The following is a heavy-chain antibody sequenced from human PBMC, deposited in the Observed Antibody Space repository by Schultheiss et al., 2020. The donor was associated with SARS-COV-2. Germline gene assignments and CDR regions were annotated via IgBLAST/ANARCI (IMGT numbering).Heavy chain of an antibody. CDR1: GGSISSGSYY. D-gene: IGHD6-13*01. CDR3: ARDYRDSSSWYYYYGMDV. Sequence: SETLSLTCTVSGGSISSGSYYWSWIRQPAGKGLEWIGRINTSGSTNYNPSLESRVTISVDTSKNQFSLKLSSVTAADTAVYYCARDYRDSSSWYYYYGMDVWGQGTTVTVSS. J-gene: IGHJ6*02. V-gene: IGHV4-61*02. CDR2: INTSGST.